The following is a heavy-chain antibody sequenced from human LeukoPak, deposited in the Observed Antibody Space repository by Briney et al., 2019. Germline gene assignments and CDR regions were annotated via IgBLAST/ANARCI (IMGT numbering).Heavy chain of an antibody. CDR3: ARDRIAVAGTSDAFDI. CDR1: GGSISSSSYY. D-gene: IGHD6-19*01. V-gene: IGHV4-39*07. Sequence: SETLSLTCTVSGGSISSSSYYWGWIRQPPGKGLEWIGSIYYSGSTYYNPSLKSRVTMSVDTSKNQFSLKLSSVTAADTAVYYCARDRIAVAGTSDAFDIWGQGTMVTVSS. J-gene: IGHJ3*02. CDR2: IYYSGST.